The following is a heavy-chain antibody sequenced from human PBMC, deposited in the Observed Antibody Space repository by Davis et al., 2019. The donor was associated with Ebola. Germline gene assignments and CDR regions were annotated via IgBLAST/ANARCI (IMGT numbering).Heavy chain of an antibody. D-gene: IGHD4-17*01. CDR1: GFTFSSYS. V-gene: IGHV3-48*02. CDR3: TSETTVIDY. Sequence: GESLKISCAASGFTFSSYSMNWVRQAPGKGLEWVSYISSSSSTIYYADSVKGRFTISRDNAKNSLYLQMNSLRDEDTAVYYCTSETTVIDYWGQGTLVTVSS. J-gene: IGHJ4*02. CDR2: ISSSSSTI.